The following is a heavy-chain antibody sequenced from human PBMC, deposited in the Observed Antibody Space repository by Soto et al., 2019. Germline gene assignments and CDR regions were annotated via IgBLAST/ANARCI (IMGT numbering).Heavy chain of an antibody. V-gene: IGHV3-23*01. Sequence: GGSLRLSCAASGFTFSSYAMSWVRQAPGKGLEWVSAISGSGGSTYYADSVKGRFTISRDNSKNTLYLQMNSLRAEDTAVYFCAKWGFGESYFDYWGQGTLVTVSS. D-gene: IGHD3-10*01. J-gene: IGHJ4*02. CDR2: ISGSGGST. CDR1: GFTFSSYA. CDR3: AKWGFGESYFDY.